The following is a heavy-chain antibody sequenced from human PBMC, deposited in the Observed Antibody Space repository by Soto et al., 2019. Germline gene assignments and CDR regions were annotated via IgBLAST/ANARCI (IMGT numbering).Heavy chain of an antibody. Sequence: EVQLVESGGGLVQPGGSLRLACEASGFTFRNYDMHWVRQGTGKGLVWVAGISAEGDPDYSDYVEDRFNIYRENAQNSFFLQMKSLRVGDKAVYSCARSDRDFYGLYDWGQGNTVNFSS. CDR2: ISAEGDP. V-gene: IGHV3-13*05. D-gene: IGHD2-21*02. CDR3: ARSDRDFYGLYD. CDR1: GFTFRNYD. J-gene: IGHJ6*02.